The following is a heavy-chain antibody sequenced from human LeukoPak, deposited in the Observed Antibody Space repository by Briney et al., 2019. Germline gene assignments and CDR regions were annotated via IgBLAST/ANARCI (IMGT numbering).Heavy chain of an antibody. J-gene: IGHJ6*02. V-gene: IGHV3-64*01. D-gene: IGHD1-1*01. CDR2: ISSNGGST. CDR3: ARALVGSTANYYYYGMDV. Sequence: PGGSLRLSCAASGFTFSSHAMHWARQAPGKGLEYVSVISSNGGSTYYANSVKGRFTISRDNSKNTLYLQMGSLRAEDLAVYYCARALVGSTANYYYYGMDVWGQGTTVTVSS. CDR1: GFTFSSHA.